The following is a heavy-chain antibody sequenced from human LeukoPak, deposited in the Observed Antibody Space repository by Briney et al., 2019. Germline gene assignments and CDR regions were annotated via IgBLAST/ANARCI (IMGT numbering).Heavy chain of an antibody. D-gene: IGHD5-18*01. CDR3: ARVGVYSYACGVLDY. V-gene: IGHV4-59*01. CDR1: GGSISSYY. J-gene: IGHJ4*02. CDR2: IYYSGST. Sequence: PSETLSLTCTVSGGSISSYYWSWIRQPPGKGLEWIGYIYYSGSTNYNPSLKSRVTISVDTSKNQFSLKLSSVTAADTAVYYCARVGVYSYACGVLDYWGQGTLVTVSS.